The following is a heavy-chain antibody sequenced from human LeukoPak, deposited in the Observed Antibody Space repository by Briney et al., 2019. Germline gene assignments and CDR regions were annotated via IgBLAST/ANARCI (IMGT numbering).Heavy chain of an antibody. CDR2: IASDGSST. Sequence: GGSLRLSCTASGFTFSSYTMSWVRQAPGKGLVWVSRIASDGSSTTYADSVKGRFSISRDNAKNTLYLQMNSLRVEDTAVYYCARGRPHGNDYWGQGTLVTVSS. CDR3: ARGRPHGNDY. CDR1: GFTFSSYT. J-gene: IGHJ4*02. V-gene: IGHV3-74*01. D-gene: IGHD4-23*01.